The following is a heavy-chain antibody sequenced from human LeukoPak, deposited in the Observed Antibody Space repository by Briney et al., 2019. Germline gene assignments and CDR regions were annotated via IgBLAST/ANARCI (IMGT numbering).Heavy chain of an antibody. D-gene: IGHD6-19*01. CDR3: ARGISVAALNWFDP. V-gene: IGHV4-59*01. Sequence: SETLSLTCTVSGGSISSYYWSWIRQPPGKGLEWIGYIYYSGSTNYNPSLKSRVTISVDTSKNQFSLKLSSVTAADTAVYYCARGISVAALNWFDPWSQGTLVNVTS. J-gene: IGHJ5*02. CDR1: GGSISSYY. CDR2: IYYSGST.